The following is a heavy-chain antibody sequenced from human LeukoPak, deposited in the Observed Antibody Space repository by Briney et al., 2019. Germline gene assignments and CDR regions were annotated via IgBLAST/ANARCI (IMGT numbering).Heavy chain of an antibody. CDR2: IYYSGST. V-gene: IGHV4-31*03. J-gene: IGHJ3*02. Sequence: PSETLSLTCTVSGGSVSSGSYYWSWIRQHPGKGLEWIGYIYYSGSTYYNPSLKSRVTISVDTSKNQFSLKLSSVTAADTAVYYCATQAYDRAFDIWGQGTMVTVSS. CDR3: ATQAYDRAFDI. D-gene: IGHD5-12*01. CDR1: GGSVSSGSYY.